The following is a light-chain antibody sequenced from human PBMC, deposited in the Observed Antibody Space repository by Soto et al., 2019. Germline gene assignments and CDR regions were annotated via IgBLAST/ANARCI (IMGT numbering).Light chain of an antibody. V-gene: IGKV1-8*01. CDR1: QGISSY. Sequence: ATRMTQSPSSLSASTGDRVTITCRASQGISSYLAWYQQKPGKAPKLLIYAASTLQSGVPSRFSGSGSGTDFTLTISCLQSEDFATYYCLQCWDYSWTFGQGTKVDIK. CDR2: AAS. CDR3: LQCWDYSWT. J-gene: IGKJ1*01.